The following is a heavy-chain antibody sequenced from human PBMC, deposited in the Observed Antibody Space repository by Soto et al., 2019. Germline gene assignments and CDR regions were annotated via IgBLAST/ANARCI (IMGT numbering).Heavy chain of an antibody. Sequence: GNGLEWNGYIYHSGSTYYNPSLKSPVNISEDKSKNQFSLKLTSVTAADTAVYYCATAPGPYWGQGTLVTVSS. CDR3: ATAPGPY. V-gene: IGHV4-30-2*01. CDR2: IYHSGST. J-gene: IGHJ4*02.